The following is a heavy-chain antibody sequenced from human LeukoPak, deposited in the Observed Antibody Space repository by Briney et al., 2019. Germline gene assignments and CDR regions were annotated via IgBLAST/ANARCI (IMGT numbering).Heavy chain of an antibody. CDR1: GGSISSYY. V-gene: IGHV4-4*07. CDR2: IYTSGST. CDR3: AARTDYDFWSGYYMD. J-gene: IGHJ4*02. Sequence: SETLSLTCTVSGGSISSYYWSWIRQPAGKGLEWIGRIYTSGSTNYNPSLKSRVTMSVDTSKNQFTLKLSSVTAADTAVYYCAARTDYDFWSGYYMDWGQGTLVTVSS. D-gene: IGHD3-3*01.